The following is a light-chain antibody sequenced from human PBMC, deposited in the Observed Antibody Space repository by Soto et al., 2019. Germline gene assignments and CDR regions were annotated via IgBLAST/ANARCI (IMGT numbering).Light chain of an antibody. Sequence: DIQMTQSPSSLSSSFGDEVTITCRASHTIMTYLNWYQQKPGKAPKLLIYVASSLQTGVPSRLSGSGSGTDLNLTISSLQPEDIASYYCQKSYRAPWTFGQGTKVDIK. CDR1: HTIMTY. J-gene: IGKJ1*01. CDR2: VAS. V-gene: IGKV1-39*01. CDR3: QKSYRAPWT.